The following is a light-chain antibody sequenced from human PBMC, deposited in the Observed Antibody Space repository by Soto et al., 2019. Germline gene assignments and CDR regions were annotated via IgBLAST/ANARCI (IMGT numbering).Light chain of an antibody. V-gene: IGKV3-11*01. CDR3: QQRSNWPPG. CDR2: DAS. CDR1: QSVSSY. J-gene: IGKJ5*01. Sequence: EIVLTQSPATLSLSPGERATLSCRASQSVSSYLACYQQKPGQAPRLLIYDASNRATGIPARFSGSGSGTDFTLTISSLEPEDFAVYYRQQRSNWPPGFGQGTRLEIK.